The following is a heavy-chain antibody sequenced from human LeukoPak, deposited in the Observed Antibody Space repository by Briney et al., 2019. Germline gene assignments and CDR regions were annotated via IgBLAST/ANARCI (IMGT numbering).Heavy chain of an antibody. CDR2: INSDGSST. CDR1: GFTFSSYW. Sequence: PGGSLRLSCAASGFTFSSYWMHWVRQAPGKGLVWVSRINSDGSSTNYADSVRGRFTISGDNAKNTLYLQMNSLRTEDTALYYCARGYGSGTYVYWGQGTLVTVSS. CDR3: ARGYGSGTYVY. D-gene: IGHD3-10*01. V-gene: IGHV3-74*01. J-gene: IGHJ4*02.